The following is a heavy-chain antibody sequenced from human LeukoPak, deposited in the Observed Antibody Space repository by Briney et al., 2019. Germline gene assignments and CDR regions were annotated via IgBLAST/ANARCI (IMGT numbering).Heavy chain of an antibody. Sequence: ASVKVSCKASGYTFTGYYMHWVRQAPGQGPEWMGWINPNSGGTNYAQKFQGRVTMTRDTSISTAYMELSRLRSDDTAVYYCAREGSSSESYWFDPWGQGTLVTVSS. CDR1: GYTFTGYY. CDR2: INPNSGGT. CDR3: AREGSSSESYWFDP. D-gene: IGHD6-6*01. J-gene: IGHJ5*02. V-gene: IGHV1-2*02.